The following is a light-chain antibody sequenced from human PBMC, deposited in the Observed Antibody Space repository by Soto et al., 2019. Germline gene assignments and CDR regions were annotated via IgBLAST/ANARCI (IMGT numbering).Light chain of an antibody. CDR3: QQYNNWPPWT. V-gene: IGKV3-15*01. CDR2: GAS. CDR1: QSVTNN. J-gene: IGKJ1*01. Sequence: EIVLTQSPATLSLSPGERATLSCRASQSVTNNLAWYQQKPGHAPRLLIYGASTRATGIPARFSGSGSGTEFTLTISSLQSEDFAVYYCQQYNNWPPWTFGQGTKVDIK.